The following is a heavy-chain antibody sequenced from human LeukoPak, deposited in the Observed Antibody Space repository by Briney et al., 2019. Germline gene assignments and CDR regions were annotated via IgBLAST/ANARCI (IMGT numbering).Heavy chain of an antibody. CDR2: INPNSGGT. J-gene: IGHJ4*02. Sequence: ASVKVSCKASGYTFTGYYMHWVRQAPGQGLEWMGWINPNSGGTNYTQKFQGRVTMTRDTSISTAYMELSRPRSDDTAVYYCARVASGGYSYGQYYYFDYWGQGTLVTVSS. CDR3: ARVASGGYSYGQYYYFDY. V-gene: IGHV1-2*02. D-gene: IGHD5-18*01. CDR1: GYTFTGYY.